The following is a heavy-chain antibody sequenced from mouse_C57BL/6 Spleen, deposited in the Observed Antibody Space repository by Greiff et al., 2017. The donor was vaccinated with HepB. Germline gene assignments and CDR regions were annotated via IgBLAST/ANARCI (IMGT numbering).Heavy chain of an antibody. CDR3: ARSRGGLYYFDY. V-gene: IGHV1-82*01. Sequence: QVQLQQPGAELVKPGASVKLSCKASGYAFSSSWMNWVKQRPGKGLEWIGRIYPGDGDTNYNGKFKGKATLTADKSSSTAYMQLSSLTSEDSAVYFCARSRGGLYYFDYWGQGTTLTVSS. CDR2: IYPGDGDT. CDR1: GYAFSSSW. D-gene: IGHD1-1*01. J-gene: IGHJ2*01.